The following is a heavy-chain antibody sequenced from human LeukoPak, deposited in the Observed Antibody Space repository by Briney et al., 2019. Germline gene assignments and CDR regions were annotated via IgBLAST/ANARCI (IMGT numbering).Heavy chain of an antibody. CDR2: VDPEDGET. Sequence: GSSVKVSCKVSGYTFTDYYMHWVQQAPGKGLEWMGLVDPEDGETIYEKKFQGRVTITADTSTDTAYMELSSLRSEDTAVYYCATDAPAAIEFDYWGQGTLVTVSS. CDR1: GYTFTDYY. V-gene: IGHV1-69-2*01. D-gene: IGHD2-2*01. J-gene: IGHJ4*02. CDR3: ATDAPAAIEFDY.